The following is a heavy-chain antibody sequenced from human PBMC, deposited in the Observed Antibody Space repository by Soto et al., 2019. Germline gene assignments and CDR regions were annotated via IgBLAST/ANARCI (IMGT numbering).Heavy chain of an antibody. Sequence: GASVKVSCKASGYTFTGYYMHCVRQAPGQGLEWLGWISAYNGDTDYAQKLQGRVTMTIDTSTSTAYMELRSLRSDDTAVYYCARGELELLTNSWYPTGFDCWGQGTLVTAPQ. J-gene: IGHJ4*02. CDR3: ARGELELLTNSWYPTGFDC. CDR2: ISAYNGDT. V-gene: IGHV1-18*04. D-gene: IGHD1-7*01. CDR1: GYTFTGYY.